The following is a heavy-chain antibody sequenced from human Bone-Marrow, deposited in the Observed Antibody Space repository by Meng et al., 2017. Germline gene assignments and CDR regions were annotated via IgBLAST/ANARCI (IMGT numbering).Heavy chain of an antibody. CDR1: GYTFTSYG. J-gene: IGHJ4*02. Sequence: QVQLVQSGAEVKKPGASVKVSCKASGYTFTSYGISWVRQAPGQGLEWMGWISAYNGNTNYAQKFQGRVTITADESTSTAYMELSSLRSEDTAVYYCASAADGYNSGGDYWGQGTLVTVSS. V-gene: IGHV1-18*01. D-gene: IGHD5-24*01. CDR3: ASAADGYNSGGDY. CDR2: ISAYNGNT.